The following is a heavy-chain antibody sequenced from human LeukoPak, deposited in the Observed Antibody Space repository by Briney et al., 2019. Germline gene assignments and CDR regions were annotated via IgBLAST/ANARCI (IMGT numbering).Heavy chain of an antibody. CDR3: ARARSLYGDLPPGRYYYYYMVV. CDR1: GYTFTGYY. Sequence: ASVKVSCKASGYTFTGYYMHWVRQAPGQGLEWMGWINPNSGGTNYAQKSQGRGTMTRDTSISTAYMELSRPRSDDMAVYYSARARSLYGDLPPGRYYYYYMVVSGKGTPVTVSS. J-gene: IGHJ6*03. CDR2: INPNSGGT. V-gene: IGHV1-2*02. D-gene: IGHD4-17*01.